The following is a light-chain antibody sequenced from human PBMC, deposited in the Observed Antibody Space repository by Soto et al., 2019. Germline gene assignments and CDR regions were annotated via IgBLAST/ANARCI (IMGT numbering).Light chain of an antibody. CDR1: QSVSSN. CDR3: QQYNNWPEGPL. CDR2: GAS. V-gene: IGKV3-15*01. Sequence: EIVMTQSPATLSVSPGERATLSCRASQSVSSNLAWYQQKPGQAPRLLIYGASTRATGIPARFSGSGSGTEFTLTFSSLQSEDFAVYYCQQYNNWPEGPLFGGGTKVEIK. J-gene: IGKJ4*01.